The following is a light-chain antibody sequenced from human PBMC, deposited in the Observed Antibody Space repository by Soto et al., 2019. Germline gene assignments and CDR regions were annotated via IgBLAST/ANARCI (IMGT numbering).Light chain of an antibody. CDR3: QKFNSGPFT. J-gene: IGKJ3*01. CDR2: AAS. CDR1: QGTDNY. V-gene: IGKV1-27*01. Sequence: DIQMTQSPSSLSASVGDRVTITCRASQGTDNYLAWYQQKPWKVPELLIYAASTLRSGVPSRFSGSGSGTDFTLTISSLQPEDGATYYCQKFNSGPFTFGPGTTVDIK.